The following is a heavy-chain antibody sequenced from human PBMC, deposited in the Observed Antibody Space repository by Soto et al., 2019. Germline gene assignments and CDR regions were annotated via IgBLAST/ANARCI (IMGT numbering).Heavy chain of an antibody. CDR2: INHSGST. D-gene: IGHD3-3*01. Sequence: SETLSLTCAVYGGSFSGYYWSWIRQPPGKGLEWIGEINHSGSTNYNPSLKSRVTISVDTSKNQFSLKLSSVTAADTAVYYCARGRDYDFWSGYDSPNRPDNWFDPWGQGTLVTVSS. CDR3: ARGRDYDFWSGYDSPNRPDNWFDP. J-gene: IGHJ5*02. CDR1: GGSFSGYY. V-gene: IGHV4-34*01.